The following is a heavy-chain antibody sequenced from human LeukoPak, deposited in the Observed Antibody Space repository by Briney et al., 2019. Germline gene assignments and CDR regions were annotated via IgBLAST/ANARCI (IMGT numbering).Heavy chain of an antibody. J-gene: IGHJ4*02. CDR3: AKGVVWEPRDYFDY. D-gene: IGHD2-8*02. CDR2: ISSSSSYI. V-gene: IGHV3-21*04. Sequence: GGSLRLSCAASGFTFSSYSMNWVRQAPGKGLEWVSSISSSSSYIYYADSVKGRFTISRDKSKNTLYLQMNSLRAEDTAVYYCAKGVVWEPRDYFDYWGQGTLVTVSS. CDR1: GFTFSSYS.